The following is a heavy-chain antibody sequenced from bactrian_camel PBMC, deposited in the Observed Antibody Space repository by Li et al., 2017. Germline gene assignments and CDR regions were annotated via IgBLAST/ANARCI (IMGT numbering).Heavy chain of an antibody. Sequence: HVQLVESGGGSVQAGGSLRLSCVVSGNPSSVYTMGWFRKPPGKEDIGVASIDSDGDTTYSNAVKGRFTISRNRAGNTVYLQMNNLKPEDSAMYYCAAAPGYRSNPLKFLPTDYWGQGTQVTVS. D-gene: IGHD2*01. V-gene: IGHV3S53*01. CDR2: IDSDGDT. CDR1: GNPSSVYT. J-gene: IGHJ4*01. CDR3: AAAPGYRSNPLKFLPTDY.